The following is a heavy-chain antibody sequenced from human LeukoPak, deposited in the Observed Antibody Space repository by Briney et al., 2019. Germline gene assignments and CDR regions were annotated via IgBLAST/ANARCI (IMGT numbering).Heavy chain of an antibody. D-gene: IGHD1-1*01. V-gene: IGHV3-33*01. CDR2: IWYDGSNK. Sequence: PGGSLRLSCAASGFSFSSYGMHWVRQAPGKGREWVAIIWYDGSNKRYADSVKGRFTISRDNSKNTPSLQMNSLRAEDTAVYYCARGRYDDRTKSYFDLWGQGTLVTVSS. CDR3: ARGRYDDRTKSYFDL. J-gene: IGHJ4*02. CDR1: GFSFSSYG.